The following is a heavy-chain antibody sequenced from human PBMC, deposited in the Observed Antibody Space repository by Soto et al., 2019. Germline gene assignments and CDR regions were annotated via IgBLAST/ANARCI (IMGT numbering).Heavy chain of an antibody. CDR1: GFTFDDYA. CDR3: AKEVIAVAGKAHYYYMDV. V-gene: IGHV3-9*01. D-gene: IGHD6-19*01. J-gene: IGHJ6*03. CDR2: ISWNSGSI. Sequence: SLRLSCAASGFTFDDYAMHWVRQAPGKGLEWVSGISWNSGSIGYADSVKGRFTISRDNAKNSLYLQMNSLRAEDTALYYCAKEVIAVAGKAHYYYMDVWGKGTTVTVSS.